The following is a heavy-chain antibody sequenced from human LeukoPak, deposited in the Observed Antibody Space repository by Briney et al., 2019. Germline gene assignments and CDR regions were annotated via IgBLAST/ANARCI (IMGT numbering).Heavy chain of an antibody. CDR1: GYTLTELS. D-gene: IGHD3-3*01. J-gene: IGHJ4*02. CDR3: ASTIFGVVIIDY. Sequence: GASVKVSCKVSGYTLTELSMHWVRQAPGKGLEWMGGFDPEDGETIYAQKFQGRVTITADKSTSTAYMELSSLRSEDTAVYYCASTIFGVVIIDYWGQGTLVTVSS. V-gene: IGHV1-24*01. CDR2: FDPEDGET.